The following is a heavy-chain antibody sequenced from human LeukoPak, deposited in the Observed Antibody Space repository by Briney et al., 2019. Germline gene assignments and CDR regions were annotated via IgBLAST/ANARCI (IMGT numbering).Heavy chain of an antibody. Sequence: GGSLRLSCAASGFTVSSNYMSWVRQAPGKGLEWVSVIYSGGSTYYADSVKGRFTISRDNSKNTLYLQMNSLRAEDTAVYYCARDDYDILTGYGTDAFDIWGQGTMVTVSS. D-gene: IGHD3-9*01. V-gene: IGHV3-66*01. J-gene: IGHJ3*02. CDR2: IYSGGST. CDR1: GFTVSSNY. CDR3: ARDDYDILTGYGTDAFDI.